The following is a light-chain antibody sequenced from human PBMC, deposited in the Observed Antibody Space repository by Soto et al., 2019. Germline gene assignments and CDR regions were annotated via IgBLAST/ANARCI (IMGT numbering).Light chain of an antibody. CDR2: AAS. CDR1: QDISGY. V-gene: IGKV1-8*01. CDR3: QQYNSYPLT. Sequence: AIRMTQSPSSFSASAGDRVTLTCRASQDISGYLAWYQQRPGQAPRLLIYAASTMASGVPARFSGSGSGTDFTLTISSLQPEDFAAYSCQQYNSYPLTFGGGTKVDIK. J-gene: IGKJ4*01.